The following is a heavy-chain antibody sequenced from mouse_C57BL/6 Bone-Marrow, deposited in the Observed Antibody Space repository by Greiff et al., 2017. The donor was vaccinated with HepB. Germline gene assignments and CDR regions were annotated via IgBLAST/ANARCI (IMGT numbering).Heavy chain of an antibody. V-gene: IGHV1-64*01. Sequence: VQLQQPGAELVKPGASVKLSCKASGYTFTSYWMHWVKQRPGQGLEWIGMIHPNSGSTNYNEKFKSKATLTVDKSSSTAYMQLSSLTSEDSAVYYCARWGSSLYYFDYWGQGTTLTVSS. CDR2: IHPNSGST. J-gene: IGHJ2*01. CDR3: ARWGSSLYYFDY. D-gene: IGHD1-1*01. CDR1: GYTFTSYW.